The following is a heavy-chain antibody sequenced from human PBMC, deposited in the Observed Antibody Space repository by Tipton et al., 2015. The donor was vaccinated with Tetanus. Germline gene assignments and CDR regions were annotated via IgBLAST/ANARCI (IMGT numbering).Heavy chain of an antibody. CDR3: AKEFQRARIRFFDS. V-gene: IGHV3-30*18. J-gene: IGHJ4*02. CDR1: GFRFSYSG. Sequence: SLRLSCAASGFRFSYSGMHWVRQAPGKGLEWVAVIAFDEKNERYADSVKGRFIISRDNPKNTLYLQTNSLRPEDTAVYYCAKEFQRARIRFFDSWGQGTQVTASS. CDR2: IAFDEKNE. D-gene: IGHD2-15*01.